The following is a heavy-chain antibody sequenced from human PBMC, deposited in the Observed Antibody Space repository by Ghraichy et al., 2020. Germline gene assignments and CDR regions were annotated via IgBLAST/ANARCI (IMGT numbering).Heavy chain of an antibody. Sequence: LSLTCAASGFTFSSYSMNWVRQAPGKGLEWVSYISSSTIYYADSVKGRFTISRDNAKNSLYLQMNSLRDEDTAVYYCARDRIRNYYDSSGYLDYWGQGTLVTVSS. J-gene: IGHJ4*02. CDR1: GFTFSSYS. V-gene: IGHV3-48*02. D-gene: IGHD3-22*01. CDR2: ISSSTI. CDR3: ARDRIRNYYDSSGYLDY.